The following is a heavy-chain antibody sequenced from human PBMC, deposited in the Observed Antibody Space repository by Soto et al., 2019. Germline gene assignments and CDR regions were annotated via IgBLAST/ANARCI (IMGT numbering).Heavy chain of an antibody. Sequence: GGSLRLSCAASGFTFSSYAMSWVRQAPGKGLEWVSAISGSGRSTYYEDSVKGRFTLSRDNSKNTLYLQMNSLRAEDTAVYYCAKDSSFAICGVVTSGALDIWGQGTMVTVSS. CDR3: AKDSSFAICGVVTSGALDI. V-gene: IGHV3-23*01. D-gene: IGHD3-3*01. J-gene: IGHJ3*02. CDR1: GFTFSSYA. CDR2: ISGSGRST.